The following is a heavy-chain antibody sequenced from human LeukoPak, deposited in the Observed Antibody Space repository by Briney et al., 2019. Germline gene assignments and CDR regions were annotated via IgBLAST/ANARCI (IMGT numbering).Heavy chain of an antibody. Sequence: SETLSLTCTVSGGSISSSSYYWGWIRQPPGKGLEWIGTIHYSGSTYYNPSLRSRVTMSVDTSKNQLSLKLTSVTAADTAVYYCARRGTKWGRFDYWGQGSLVTVSS. CDR2: IHYSGST. CDR1: GGSISSSSYY. D-gene: IGHD7-27*01. J-gene: IGHJ4*02. CDR3: ARRGTKWGRFDY. V-gene: IGHV4-39*01.